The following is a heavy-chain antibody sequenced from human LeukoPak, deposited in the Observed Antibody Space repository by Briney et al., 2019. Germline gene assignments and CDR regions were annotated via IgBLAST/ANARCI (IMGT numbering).Heavy chain of an antibody. D-gene: IGHD3-10*01. CDR3: ARDHYGFSGGVDY. CDR2: IKQDESEK. J-gene: IGHJ4*02. CDR1: GFTFRNYW. V-gene: IGHV3-7*04. Sequence: GGSLRLSCAASGFTFRNYWMSWVRQAPGKGLEWVANIKQDESEKYYVDSVKGRFTISRDNAKNSLFLQMKSLRAEDTAVYYCARDHYGFSGGVDYWGQGTLVTV.